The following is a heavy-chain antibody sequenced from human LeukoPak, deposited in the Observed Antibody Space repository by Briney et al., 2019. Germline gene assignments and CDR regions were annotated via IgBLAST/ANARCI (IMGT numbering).Heavy chain of an antibody. D-gene: IGHD5-18*01. V-gene: IGHV1-2*06. CDR3: ARGPRGCSYGPILDY. J-gene: IGHJ4*02. CDR1: GYTFTGYY. Sequence: ASVKVSCKASGYTFTGYYMHWVRQAPGQGLEWMGRINPNSGGTNYAQKFQGRVTMTRDTSISTAYMELSRLRSDDTAVYYCARGPRGCSYGPILDYWGQGTLVTVSS. CDR2: INPNSGGT.